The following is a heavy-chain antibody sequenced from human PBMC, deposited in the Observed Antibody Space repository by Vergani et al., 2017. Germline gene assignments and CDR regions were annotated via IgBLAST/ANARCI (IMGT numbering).Heavy chain of an antibody. CDR3: VRVKGSNWNDHLYDI. CDR1: GFTFGYYA. D-gene: IGHD1-1*01. V-gene: IGHV3-49*03. CDR2: IRSKAYGQAT. J-gene: IGHJ3*02. Sequence: EVQLVESGGDLVQPGRSLRLSCTDSGFTFGYYAMDWFRQAPGQGLEWVGGIRSKAYGQATIYAAYVKGRFTISRDDSKSYLYLQMNSLQTEDTALYYCVRVKGSNWNDHLYDIWGQGTLVTVSS.